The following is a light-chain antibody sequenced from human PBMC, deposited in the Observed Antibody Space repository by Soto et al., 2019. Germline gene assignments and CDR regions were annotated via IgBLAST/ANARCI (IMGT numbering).Light chain of an antibody. V-gene: IGKV1-5*01. CDR1: QSINIW. J-gene: IGKJ1*01. CDR3: QQYDSYPWT. CDR2: AAS. Sequence: DIQMTQSPSTLSASIGDRVTITCRASQSINIWLAWYQQKPGKAPKRLIYAASSLQSGVPSRFSGSGSGTQFTLTISGLQPDDFATYHCQQYDSYPWTFGLGTKVEIK.